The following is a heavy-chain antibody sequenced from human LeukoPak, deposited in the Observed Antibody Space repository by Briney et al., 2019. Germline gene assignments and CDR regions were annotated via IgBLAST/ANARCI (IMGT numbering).Heavy chain of an antibody. CDR2: INEDGSEK. D-gene: IGHD5-24*01. CDR1: GFTFSRYW. CDR3: TRVGYIDEGIDY. V-gene: IGHV3-7*04. J-gene: IGHJ4*02. Sequence: GGSLRLSCAASGFTFSRYWMSWVRQAPGKGLEWVANINEDGSEKNYVDSVKGRFTISRDNAKNSLYLQMNSLRAEDTAIYYCTRVGYIDEGIDYWGQGTLVTVSS.